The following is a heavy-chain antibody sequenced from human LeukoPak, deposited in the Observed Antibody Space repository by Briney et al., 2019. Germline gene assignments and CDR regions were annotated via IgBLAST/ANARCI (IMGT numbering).Heavy chain of an antibody. CDR3: ARDRVDYYDSSGYYYGWFDP. CDR2: IYYSGST. V-gene: IGHV4-59*01. J-gene: IGHJ5*02. D-gene: IGHD3-22*01. CDR1: GGSFSSYY. Sequence: PSETLSLTCSVSGGSFSSYYLSWIRQPPGKGLEWIGYIYYSGSTNYNPSLKSRVTISVDTSKNQFSLKLSSVTAADTAVYYCARDRVDYYDSSGYYYGWFDPWGQGTLVTVSS.